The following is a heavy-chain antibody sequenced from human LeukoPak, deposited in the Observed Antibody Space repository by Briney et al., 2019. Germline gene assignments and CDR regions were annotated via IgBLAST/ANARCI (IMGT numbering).Heavy chain of an antibody. J-gene: IGHJ4*02. CDR1: GGSFSGYY. CDR2: INHSGST. D-gene: IGHD3-22*01. Sequence: SETLPLTCAVYGGSFSGYYWSWIRQPPGKGLEWIGEINHSGSTNYNPSLKSRVTISVDTSKNQFSLKLSSVTAADTAVYYCARGRLWDYDMRWGQGTLVTVSS. V-gene: IGHV4-34*01. CDR3: ARGRLWDYDMR.